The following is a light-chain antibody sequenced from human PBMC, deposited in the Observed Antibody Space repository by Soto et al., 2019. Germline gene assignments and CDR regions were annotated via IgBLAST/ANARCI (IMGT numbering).Light chain of an antibody. Sequence: DSQMTHSPSTLSASVGDRVTITCRASQSISSWLAWYQQKPGKAPKLLIYKASSLESGVPSRFSGSGSGTEFTLTISSLQPDDFATYYCQQFHSFSPTFGQGTKV. V-gene: IGKV1-5*03. CDR1: QSISSW. CDR2: KAS. CDR3: QQFHSFSPT. J-gene: IGKJ1*01.